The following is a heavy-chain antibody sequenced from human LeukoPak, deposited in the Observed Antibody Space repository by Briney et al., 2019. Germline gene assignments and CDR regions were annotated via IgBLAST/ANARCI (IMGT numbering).Heavy chain of an antibody. CDR3: ARGPSSNWSGLDF. CDR2: ISPTGSTT. CDR1: GFSFSGHW. Sequence: GGSLRLSCAASGFSFSGHWMHWARQLPGKGLVWVSRISPTGSTTSYADSVKGRFTVSRDNAKNTLYLQVNNQRAEDTAVYYCARGPSSNWSGLDFWGQGTLLTVSS. V-gene: IGHV3-74*01. D-gene: IGHD6-13*01. J-gene: IGHJ4*02.